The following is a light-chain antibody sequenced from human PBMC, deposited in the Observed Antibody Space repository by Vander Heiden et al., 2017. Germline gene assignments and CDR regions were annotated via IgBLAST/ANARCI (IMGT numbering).Light chain of an antibody. CDR3: QQYNNWPQT. CDR2: GAS. CDR1: QSVSSN. Sequence: EIVMTQSPATLSVSPGERATLSCRASQSVSSNLAWYQQKPGQAPRLLIYGASTSATGIPATLSRTASGTEFTLTISSLQSEDFAVYYSQQYNNWPQTFGQGTKVEIK. V-gene: IGKV3-15*01. J-gene: IGKJ1*01.